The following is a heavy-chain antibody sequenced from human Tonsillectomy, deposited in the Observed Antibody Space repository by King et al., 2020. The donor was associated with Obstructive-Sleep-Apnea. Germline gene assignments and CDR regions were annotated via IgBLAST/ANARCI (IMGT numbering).Heavy chain of an antibody. CDR3: ARDMSAYDSTSPAY. Sequence: QLVQSGAEVKKPGASVKVSCKASGYTFTGYYIHWVRQAPGQGPEWMGWISPNSGATKYAQKFQDRVTMTRDTSISTAYMDLSRLRSDDTAIYYCARDMSAYDSTSPAYWGQGTLVTVSS. CDR2: ISPNSGAT. V-gene: IGHV1-2*02. D-gene: IGHD3-10*01. J-gene: IGHJ4*02. CDR1: GYTFTGYY.